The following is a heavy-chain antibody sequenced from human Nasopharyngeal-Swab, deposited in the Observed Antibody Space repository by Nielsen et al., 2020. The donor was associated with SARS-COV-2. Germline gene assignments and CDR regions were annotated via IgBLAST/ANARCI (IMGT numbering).Heavy chain of an antibody. CDR1: GFTFSSYA. V-gene: IGHV3-23*01. Sequence: GESLKISCAASGFTFSSYAMSWVRQAPGKGLEWVSAISGSGGSTYYADSVKGRFTISRDNSKNTLYLQMNSLRAEDTAVYYRAKDSVVVVAASDAFDIWGQGTMVTVSS. J-gene: IGHJ3*02. D-gene: IGHD2-15*01. CDR2: ISGSGGST. CDR3: AKDSVVVVAASDAFDI.